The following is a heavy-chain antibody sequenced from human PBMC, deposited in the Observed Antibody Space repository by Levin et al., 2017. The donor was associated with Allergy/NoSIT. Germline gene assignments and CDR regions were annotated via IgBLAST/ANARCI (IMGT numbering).Heavy chain of an antibody. V-gene: IGHV1-3*01. D-gene: IGHD2-8*01. Sequence: AASVNVSCTASGYTFITHSVHWVRQAPGQRLEWMGWINGDNGDTKHAQKFQGRVTITRDKSAGAAYMELSSLRSEDTAVYYCARRAEGYCTSISCPTPFDHWGQGTLVTVSS. CDR3: ARRAEGYCTSISCPTPFDH. CDR2: INGDNGDT. CDR1: GYTFITHS. J-gene: IGHJ4*02.